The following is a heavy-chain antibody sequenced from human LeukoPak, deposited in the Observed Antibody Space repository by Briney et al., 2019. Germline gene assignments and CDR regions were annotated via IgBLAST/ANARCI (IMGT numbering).Heavy chain of an antibody. CDR3: TRVSESIAAGYYFDY. D-gene: IGHD6-6*01. V-gene: IGHV3-49*04. J-gene: IGHJ4*02. Sequence: GGSLRLSCTASGFTFGDYAMSWVRQAPGKGLEWVGFIRSKAYGGTTEYAASVKGRFTISRDDSKSIAYLQMNSLKTEDTAVYYCTRVSESIAAGYYFDYWGQGTLVTVSS. CDR2: IRSKAYGGTT. CDR1: GFTFGDYA.